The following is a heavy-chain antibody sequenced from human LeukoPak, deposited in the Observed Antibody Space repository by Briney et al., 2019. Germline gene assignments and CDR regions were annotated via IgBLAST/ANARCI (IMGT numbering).Heavy chain of an antibody. CDR2: ISAYNGNT. CDR1: GYTFTSYG. D-gene: IGHD2-2*02. CDR3: ARVGVVVPATIRNYSYMDV. V-gene: IGHV1-18*01. Sequence: ASVKVSCKASGYTFTSYGISWVRQAPGQGLEWMGWISAYNGNTNYAQKLQGRVTMTTDTSASTAYMELRSLRSDDTAVYYCARVGVVVPATIRNYSYMDVWGKGTTVTVSS. J-gene: IGHJ6*03.